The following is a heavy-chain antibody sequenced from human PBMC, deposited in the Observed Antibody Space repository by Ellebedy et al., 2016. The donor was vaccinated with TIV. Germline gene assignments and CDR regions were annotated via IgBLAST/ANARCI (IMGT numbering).Heavy chain of an antibody. CDR3: ARAALNRVQRS. J-gene: IGHJ4*02. Sequence: MPSETLSLTCAVYGGSFSGYYWSWIRQPPGKGLEWIGEINHSGSTNYNPSLKSRVTISVDTSKNQFSLKLSSVTAADTAVYYCARAALNRVQRSWGQGTLVTVSS. V-gene: IGHV4-34*01. CDR1: GGSFSGYY. CDR2: INHSGST. D-gene: IGHD2/OR15-2a*01.